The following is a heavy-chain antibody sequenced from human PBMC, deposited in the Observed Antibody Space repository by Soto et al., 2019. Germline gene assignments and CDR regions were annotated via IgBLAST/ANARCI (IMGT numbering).Heavy chain of an antibody. V-gene: IGHV4-4*02. Sequence: SETLSLTCAVSGGSFTSNNWWTWVRQPPGQGLEWIGEIYRTGSTNYNPSLKSRVTISLDKSENQFSLKVTSLTAADTAVYYCESRDPGTSVDYWGLGTLVTVSS. CDR1: GGSFTSNNW. D-gene: IGHD1-7*01. J-gene: IGHJ4*02. CDR2: IYRTGST. CDR3: ESRDPGTSVDY.